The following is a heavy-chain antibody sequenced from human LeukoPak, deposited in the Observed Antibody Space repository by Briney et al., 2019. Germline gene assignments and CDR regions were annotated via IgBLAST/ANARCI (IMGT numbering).Heavy chain of an antibody. V-gene: IGHV1-46*01. D-gene: IGHD4-17*01. Sequence: SVKVSCKASGYTFTSYYMHWVRQAPGQGLEWMGIINPSGGSTSYAQKFQGRVTMTRDTSTRTVYMGLSSLRSEDTAVYYCARDEWGGLGTTVTTAYWGQGTLVTVSS. CDR3: ARDEWGGLGTTVTTAY. CDR2: INPSGGST. J-gene: IGHJ4*02. CDR1: GYTFTSYY.